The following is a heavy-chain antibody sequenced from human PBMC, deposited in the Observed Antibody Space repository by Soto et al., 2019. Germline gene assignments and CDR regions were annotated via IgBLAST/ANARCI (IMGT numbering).Heavy chain of an antibody. CDR3: ARGPDRSGFYLFDY. D-gene: IGHD3-22*01. V-gene: IGHV1-69*13. CDR2: IIPISGTT. J-gene: IGHJ4*02. Sequence: ASVKVSCKASGGTFSNHAISWVRQAPGQGPEWMGGIIPISGTTNYAQKFQGRVTITAAESMTTAYMELISLRYDDTAVYYCARGPDRSGFYLFDYWGQGTLVTVS. CDR1: GGTFSNHA.